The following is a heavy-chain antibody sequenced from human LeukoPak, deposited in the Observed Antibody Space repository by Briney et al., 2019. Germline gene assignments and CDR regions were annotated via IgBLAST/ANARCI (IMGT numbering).Heavy chain of an antibody. CDR1: GGSIFSYY. CDR2: IYSNGIT. D-gene: IGHD3-22*01. V-gene: IGHV4-4*08. Sequence: KPSETLSLTRTVSGGSIFSYYSNWIRQPPGKGLEWIGYIYSNGITSYNPSLRSRGTISIATSKNQFSLRLRSVTAADTAIYYCARRAYYDSSGYSPVSGYFDLWGGGTLVSVSS. J-gene: IGHJ2*01. CDR3: ARRAYYDSSGYSPVSGYFDL.